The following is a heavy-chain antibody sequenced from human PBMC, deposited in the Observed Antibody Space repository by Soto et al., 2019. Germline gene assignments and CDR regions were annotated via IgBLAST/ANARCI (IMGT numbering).Heavy chain of an antibody. V-gene: IGHV4-34*01. CDR3: ARGGGLLWFGELLRPGLDY. CDR2: INHSGST. J-gene: IGHJ4*02. CDR1: GGSFSGYY. Sequence: PSETLSLTCAVYGGSFSGYYWTWIRQPPGTGLEWIGEINHSGSTNYNPSLKSRVTISVDTSKNQFSLKLSSVTAADTAVYYCARGGGLLWFGELLRPGLDYWGQGTLVTVS. D-gene: IGHD3-10*01.